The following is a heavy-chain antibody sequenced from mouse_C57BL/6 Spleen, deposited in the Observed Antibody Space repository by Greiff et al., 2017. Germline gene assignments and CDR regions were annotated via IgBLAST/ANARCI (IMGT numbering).Heavy chain of an antibody. V-gene: IGHV1-80*01. CDR1: GYAFSSYW. J-gene: IGHJ2*01. CDR3: AAQATWNYLDY. D-gene: IGHD3-2*02. CDR2: IYPGDGDT. Sequence: QVQLQQSGAELVKPGASVKISCTASGYAFSSYWMNWVKQRPGKGLEWIGQIYPGDGDTNYNGKFKGKATLTADKSSSTAYMQLSSLTSEDSAVYYCAAQATWNYLDYWGQGTTLTVSS.